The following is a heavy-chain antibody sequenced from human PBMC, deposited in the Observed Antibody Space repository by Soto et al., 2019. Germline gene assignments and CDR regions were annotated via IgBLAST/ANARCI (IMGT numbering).Heavy chain of an antibody. Sequence: SETLSLTCTVSGGSVSSGSYYWSWIRQPPGKGLEWIGYIYYSGSTNYNPSLKSRVTISVDTSKNQFSLKLSSVTAADTAVYYCASYDYVWGSYRSEYFQHWGQGTLVTVSS. J-gene: IGHJ1*01. CDR3: ASYDYVWGSYRSEYFQH. CDR1: GGSVSSGSYY. CDR2: IYYSGST. D-gene: IGHD3-16*02. V-gene: IGHV4-61*01.